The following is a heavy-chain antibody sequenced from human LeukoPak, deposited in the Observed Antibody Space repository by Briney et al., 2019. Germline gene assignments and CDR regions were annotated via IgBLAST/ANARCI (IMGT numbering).Heavy chain of an antibody. CDR3: AKDLLRYQRLSDAFGT. J-gene: IGHJ3*02. CDR2: IRYDGSNK. V-gene: IGHV3-30*02. CDR1: GCTFSSYG. D-gene: IGHD2-2*01. Sequence: GGSLRLSCAESGCTFSSYGMHWVRQAPGKGLEWVGFIRYDGSNKYYADSVKGRFTISRDNSKNTLYLQMNSLRAEDTAVYYCAKDLLRYQRLSDAFGTWGQRTMVTVSS.